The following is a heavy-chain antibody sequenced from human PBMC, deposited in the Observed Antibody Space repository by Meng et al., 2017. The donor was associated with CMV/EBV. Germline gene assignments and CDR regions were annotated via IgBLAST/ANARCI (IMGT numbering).Heavy chain of an antibody. J-gene: IGHJ3*02. CDR1: GFTFDDYA. CDR2: ISWNSGSI. V-gene: IGHV3-9*01. Sequence: SLKISCAASGFTFDDYAMHWVRQAPGKGLEWVSGISWNSGSIGYADSVKGRFTISRDNAKNSLYLQMNSLRAEDTAVYYCARVKSAFDIWGQGTMVTVSS. CDR3: ARVKSAFDI.